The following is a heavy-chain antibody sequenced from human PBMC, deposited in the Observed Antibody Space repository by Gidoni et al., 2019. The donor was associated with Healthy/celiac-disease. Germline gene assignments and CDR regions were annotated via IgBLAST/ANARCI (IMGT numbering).Heavy chain of an antibody. D-gene: IGHD5-18*01. CDR1: GGSITSGGYS. Sequence: QLQLQESGSGLVKPSQTLSLTCAVSGGSITSGGYSWSWIRQPPGKGLEWIGYIYHSGSTYDNPSLKSRVTISIDRSKNQFSRKLRSVTAADTAVYYCARGPGYSYGYTPLDYWGQGTLVTVSS. CDR2: IYHSGST. CDR3: ARGPGYSYGYTPLDY. V-gene: IGHV4-30-2*01. J-gene: IGHJ4*02.